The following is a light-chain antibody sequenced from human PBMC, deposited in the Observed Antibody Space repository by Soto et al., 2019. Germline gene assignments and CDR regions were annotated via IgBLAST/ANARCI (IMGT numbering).Light chain of an antibody. V-gene: IGKV1-6*01. CDR3: QQYHIYSGT. J-gene: IGKJ1*01. Sequence: AIQMTQSPSSLSASVGDRVTITCRASQGIRNDLGWYQQRPGKPPDLLIYKASTLASGVPSRFSGSGSGTEFTLTINSLHPDDFATYYCQQYHIYSGTFGQGTKVDI. CDR2: KAS. CDR1: QGIRND.